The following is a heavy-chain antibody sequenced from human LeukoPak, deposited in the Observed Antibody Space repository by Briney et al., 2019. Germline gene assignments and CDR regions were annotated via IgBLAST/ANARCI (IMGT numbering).Heavy chain of an antibody. Sequence: ASVKVSCKASGYTFTGYYMHWVRQAPGQGLEWMGWISVYNSNTNYAQKLQDRVTMTTDTSTSTAYMELRSLRSDDTAVYYCARVGLPTWYYYFDYWGQGTLVTVSS. CDR1: GYTFTGYY. D-gene: IGHD1-7*01. J-gene: IGHJ4*02. V-gene: IGHV1-18*04. CDR2: ISVYNSNT. CDR3: ARVGLPTWYYYFDY.